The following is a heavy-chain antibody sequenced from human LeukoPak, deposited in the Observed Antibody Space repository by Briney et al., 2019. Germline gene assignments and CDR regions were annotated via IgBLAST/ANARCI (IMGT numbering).Heavy chain of an antibody. J-gene: IGHJ4*02. CDR2: ISGSGGST. V-gene: IGHV3-23*01. Sequence: GGSLRLSCAASGFTFSSYAMSWVRQAPGKGLEWVSAISGSGGSTYYADSVKGRFTISRDNSKNTLYLQMNSLRAEDTAVYYCAKVRIQLWLAEPYYFDYWGQGTLVTVSS. CDR3: AKVRIQLWLAEPYYFDY. CDR1: GFTFSSYA. D-gene: IGHD5-18*01.